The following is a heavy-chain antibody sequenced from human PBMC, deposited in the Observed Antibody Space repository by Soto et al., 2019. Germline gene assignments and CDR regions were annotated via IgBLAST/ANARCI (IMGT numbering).Heavy chain of an antibody. CDR2: IYPGDSDT. CDR3: ARQSLTPRSMVRGVIGYFDY. J-gene: IGHJ4*02. CDR1: GYSFTNYW. V-gene: IGHV5-51*01. Sequence: GESLKISCKGSGYSFTNYWIGWVRQMPGKGLEWMGIIYPGDSDTRYSPSFQGQVTISADKSISTAYLQWSSLKASDTAMYYCARQSLTPRSMVRGVIGYFDYWGQGTLVTVSS. D-gene: IGHD3-10*01.